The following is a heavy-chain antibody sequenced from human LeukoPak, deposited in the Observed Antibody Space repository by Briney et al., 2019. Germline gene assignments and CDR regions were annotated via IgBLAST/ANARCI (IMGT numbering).Heavy chain of an antibody. CDR2: INHSGST. V-gene: IGHV4-34*01. CDR1: GGSFSGYY. D-gene: IGHD3-3*01. Sequence: PSETLSLTCAVYGGSFSGYYWSWIRQPPGKGLEWIGEINHSGSTNYNPSLKSRVTISVDTSKNQFSLKLSSVTAADTAVYYCARGIRDYDFWSGYYLNWFDPWGQGTLVTVSS. J-gene: IGHJ5*02. CDR3: ARGIRDYDFWSGYYLNWFDP.